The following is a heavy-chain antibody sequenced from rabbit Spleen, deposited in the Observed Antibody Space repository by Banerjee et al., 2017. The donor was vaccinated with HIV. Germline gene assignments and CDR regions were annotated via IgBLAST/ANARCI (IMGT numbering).Heavy chain of an antibody. CDR3: ARNNVGAPGYGHAIAL. Sequence: QQQLEESGGGLVKPGGTLTLTCTVSGFSLSASDFIYWVRQAPGKGLEWIACVYTGSSGNTYYASWAKGRFAISKTSSTTVTLQMTDLTAADTATYFCARNNVGAPGYGHAIALWGPGTLVTVS. CDR2: VYTGSSGNT. CDR1: GFSLSASDF. J-gene: IGHJ4*01. V-gene: IGHV1S45*01. D-gene: IGHD6-1*01.